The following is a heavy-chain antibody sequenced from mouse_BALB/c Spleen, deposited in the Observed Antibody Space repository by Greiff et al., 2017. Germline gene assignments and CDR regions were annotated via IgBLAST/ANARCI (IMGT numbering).Heavy chain of an antibody. Sequence: VKLQESGPGLVAPSQSLSITCTVSGFSLTSYGVHWVRQPPGKGLEWLGVIWAGGSTNYNSALMSRLSISKDNSKSQVFLKMNSLQTDDTAMYYCARDYGSSYGAAYWGQGTLVTVSA. J-gene: IGHJ3*01. CDR3: ARDYGSSYGAAY. CDR1: GFSLTSYG. V-gene: IGHV2-9*02. CDR2: IWAGGST. D-gene: IGHD1-1*01.